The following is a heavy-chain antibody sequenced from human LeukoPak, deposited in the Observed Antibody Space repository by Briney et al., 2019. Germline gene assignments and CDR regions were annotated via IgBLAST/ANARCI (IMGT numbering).Heavy chain of an antibody. J-gene: IGHJ5*02. Sequence: GGSLRLSCAASGFTFSNYGMHWVRQAPGKGLEWVAVIWYDGSNGYYADSVKGRFTISRDNSRNTLQLQMNSLRAEDTAVYYCAKGYSNGYGAWGQGTLVTVSS. CDR1: GFTFSNYG. CDR3: AKGYSNGYGA. CDR2: IWYDGSNG. D-gene: IGHD6-19*01. V-gene: IGHV3-33*06.